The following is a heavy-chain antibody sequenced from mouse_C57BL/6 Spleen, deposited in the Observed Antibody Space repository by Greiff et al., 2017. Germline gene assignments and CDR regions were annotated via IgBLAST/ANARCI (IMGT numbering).Heavy chain of an antibody. CDR2: LWTGGGT. Sequence: VQLQESGPGLVAPSQSLSITCTVSGFSLTSYAISWVRQPPGKGLEWLGVLWTGGGTNYNSAPKSRLSISKDNSKSQVFLKMNSLQTDDTARYYCARNSNWVWFAYWGQGTLVTVSA. D-gene: IGHD4-1*01. V-gene: IGHV2-9-1*01. J-gene: IGHJ3*01. CDR1: GFSLTSYA. CDR3: ARNSNWVWFAY.